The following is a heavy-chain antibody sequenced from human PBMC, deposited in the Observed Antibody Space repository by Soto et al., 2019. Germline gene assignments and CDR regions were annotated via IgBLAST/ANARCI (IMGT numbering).Heavy chain of an antibody. CDR1: GYTFTSYA. Sequence: ASVKVSCKASGYTFTSYAMHWVRQAPGQRLEWMGRINASSGNTRYAQKFQGRVTMTRDTSTSTVYMELSSLRSEDTAVYYCARELWNYYDSSGPRLPYYYYYGMDVWGQGTTVTVSS. CDR2: INASSGNT. V-gene: IGHV1-3*01. CDR3: ARELWNYYDSSGPRLPYYYYYGMDV. D-gene: IGHD3-22*01. J-gene: IGHJ6*02.